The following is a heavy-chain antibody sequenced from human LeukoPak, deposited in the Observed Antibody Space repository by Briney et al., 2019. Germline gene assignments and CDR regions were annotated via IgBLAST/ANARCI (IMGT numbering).Heavy chain of an antibody. CDR2: INPSGGST. D-gene: IGHD2-2*01. CDR3: ARGYCSSTNCLPGGY. Sequence: ASVKVSCKASGYTFTNFYIHRVRQAPGQGLEWMGMINPSGGSTTYAQTFQGRVTTTRDTSTSTVHMELSSLRSEDTALYYCARGYCSSTNCLPGGYWGQGTLVTVSS. J-gene: IGHJ4*02. CDR1: GYTFTNFY. V-gene: IGHV1-46*01.